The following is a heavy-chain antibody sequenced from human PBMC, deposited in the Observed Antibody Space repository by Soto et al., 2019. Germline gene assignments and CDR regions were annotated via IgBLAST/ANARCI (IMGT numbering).Heavy chain of an antibody. CDR3: ATVFKRAFEM. V-gene: IGHV3-15*01. Sequence: QLVESGGGLVKPGESLTLSCEASGFRFSDVWLHWVRQAPGKGLEWVGRIKSQVAGGATDYAAPVRGRLTISRDDSRNMLYFQMINLKTEDTAVYYCATVFKRAFEMWGHGTMVTVSS. J-gene: IGHJ3*02. CDR2: IKSQVAGGAT. CDR1: GFRFSDVW.